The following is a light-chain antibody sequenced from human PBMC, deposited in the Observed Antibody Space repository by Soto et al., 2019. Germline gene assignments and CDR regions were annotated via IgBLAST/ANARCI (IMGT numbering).Light chain of an antibody. CDR1: QSLNSGY. CDR3: QQYGSAPYT. J-gene: IGKJ2*01. V-gene: IGKV3-20*01. CDR2: GAS. Sequence: IVLTQSPGTLSLSPGEGASVSCRASQSLNSGYLAWYQQKPGQAPRLLIYGASSRASGIPDRFRGSRSGTNFTLSISRLEPEDFAVYFCQQYGSAPYTFGQGTKLVIK.